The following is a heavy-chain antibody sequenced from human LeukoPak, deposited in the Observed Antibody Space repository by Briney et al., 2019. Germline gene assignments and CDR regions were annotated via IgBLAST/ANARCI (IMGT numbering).Heavy chain of an antibody. D-gene: IGHD1-26*01. CDR3: ARGPDHGGSYYHD. Sequence: GGSLRLSCAASGCTLSKSWMYWIRQAPGKGLVWVSRINRDESVTEYADSVKGRFTISRDNAKNTLFLQMNSLRVEDTAVYYCARGPDHGGSYYHDWGQGTPVTVSS. V-gene: IGHV3-74*01. CDR1: GCTLSKSW. J-gene: IGHJ4*02. CDR2: INRDESVT.